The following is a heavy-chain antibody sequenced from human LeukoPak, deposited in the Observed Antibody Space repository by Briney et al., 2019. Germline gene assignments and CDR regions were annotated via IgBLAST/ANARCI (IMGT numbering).Heavy chain of an antibody. CDR2: MNPNSGNT. D-gene: IGHD5-18*01. V-gene: IGHV1-8*01. CDR3: ARGLGRTAMVTRGGVRFDY. J-gene: IGHJ4*02. CDR1: GYTFTSYD. Sequence: ASVTVSCKASGYTFTSYDINWVRRATGQGLEWMGWMNPNSGNTGYAQKFQGRVAMTRNTSITTAYMELSSLRSEDTAVYYCARGLGRTAMVTRGGVRFDYWGQGTLVTVSS.